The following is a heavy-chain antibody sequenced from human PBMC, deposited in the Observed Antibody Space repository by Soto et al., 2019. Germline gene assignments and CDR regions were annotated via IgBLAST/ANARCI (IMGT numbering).Heavy chain of an antibody. V-gene: IGHV3-53*04. Sequence: GRSLRLSWAAAGVTVSSNYMSWVRQAPGKGLEWVSVIYSGGSTYYADSVKGRFTISRHNSKNTLYLQMNSLRAEDTAVYYCARQGYSSGWYGMGFDYWGQGTLVTVSS. CDR2: IYSGGST. CDR3: ARQGYSSGWYGMGFDY. CDR1: GVTVSSNY. D-gene: IGHD6-19*01. J-gene: IGHJ4*02.